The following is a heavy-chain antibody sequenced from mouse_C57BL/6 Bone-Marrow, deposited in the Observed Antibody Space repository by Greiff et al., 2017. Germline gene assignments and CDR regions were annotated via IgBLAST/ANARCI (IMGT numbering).Heavy chain of an antibody. CDR1: GYTFTDYY. CDR3: ARRAYYYYAMDY. J-gene: IGHJ4*01. Sequence: EVQLQQSGPVLVKPGASVKMSCKASGYTFTDYYMNWVKQSHGKSLEWIGVINPYNGGTSYNQKFKGKATLTVDKSSSTAYMELNSLTSEDSAVYYGARRAYYYYAMDYWGQGTSVTVSS. CDR2: INPYNGGT. V-gene: IGHV1-19*01.